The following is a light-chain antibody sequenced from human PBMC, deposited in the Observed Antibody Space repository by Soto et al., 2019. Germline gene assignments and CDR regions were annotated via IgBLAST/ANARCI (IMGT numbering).Light chain of an antibody. J-gene: IGKJ2*02. CDR1: QSVSSN. V-gene: IGKV3-15*01. CDR3: QQYNNWPPRT. Sequence: EIVMTQSPATLSVSPGERATLSCRASQSVSSNLAWYQQKPGQAPRLLIYGASTRATVIPARFSGSGSGTEFTLTISSLQSEDFAVYYCQQYNNWPPRTFSQGTKLEIK. CDR2: GAS.